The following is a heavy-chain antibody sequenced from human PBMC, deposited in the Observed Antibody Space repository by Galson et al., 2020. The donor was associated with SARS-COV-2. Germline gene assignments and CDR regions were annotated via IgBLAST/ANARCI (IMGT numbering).Heavy chain of an antibody. Sequence: ASVTVSCKASGYTFTSYDINWVRQATGQGLEWMGWMNPNSGNTGYAQKFQGRVTMTRNTSISTAYMELSSLTSEDTAVYYCARAGLITLVRGIIDWGQGTLVTVSS. V-gene: IGHV1-8*01. CDR2: MNPNSGNT. CDR1: GYTFTSYD. D-gene: IGHD3-10*01. CDR3: ARAGLITLVRGIID. J-gene: IGHJ4*02.